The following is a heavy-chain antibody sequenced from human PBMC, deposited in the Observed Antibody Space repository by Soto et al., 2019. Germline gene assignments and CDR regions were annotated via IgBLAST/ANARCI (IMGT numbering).Heavy chain of an antibody. J-gene: IGHJ6*02. CDR2: ISGSGGST. Sequence: PXVSLRLSCAASGFTFSSYAMRWVRQAPGKGLEWVSAISGSGGSTYYADSVKGRFTISRDNSKNTLYLQMNSLRAEDTAVYYCAKWGIEEAGTYYYYGMDVWGQGTTVTVYS. D-gene: IGHD6-13*01. CDR1: GFTFSSYA. V-gene: IGHV3-23*01. CDR3: AKWGIEEAGTYYYYGMDV.